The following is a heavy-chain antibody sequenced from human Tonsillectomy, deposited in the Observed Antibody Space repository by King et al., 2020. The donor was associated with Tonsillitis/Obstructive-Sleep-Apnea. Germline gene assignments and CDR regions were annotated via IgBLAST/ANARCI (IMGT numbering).Heavy chain of an antibody. J-gene: IGHJ5*02. Sequence: VQLVESGGGVVQPGRSLRLSCTASGFTFSTYAMHWVRQAPGKGLEWVAVISYDGSDKDYADSVRGRFTITRDNSQNTLYLQMNSLRAGDTAGYYCAGEEFCEFWSGCSWFDPWGQGTLVTVSS. D-gene: IGHD3-3*01. V-gene: IGHV3-30*17. CDR3: AGEEFCEFWSGCSWFDP. CDR1: GFTFSTYA. CDR2: ISYDGSDK.